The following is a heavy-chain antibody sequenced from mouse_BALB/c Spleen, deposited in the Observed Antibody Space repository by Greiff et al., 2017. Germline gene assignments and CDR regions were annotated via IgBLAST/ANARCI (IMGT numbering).Heavy chain of an antibody. D-gene: IGHD1-1*01. J-gene: IGHJ4*01. Sequence: EVQRVESGGGLVQPGGSRKLSCAASGFTFSSYTMSWVRQTPEKRLEWVAYISNGGGSTYYPDTVKGRFTISRDNAKNTLYLQMSSLKSEDTAMYYCARHGSSLYYAMDYWGQGTSVTVSS. CDR1: GFTFSSYT. CDR3: ARHGSSLYYAMDY. V-gene: IGHV5-12-2*01. CDR2: ISNGGGST.